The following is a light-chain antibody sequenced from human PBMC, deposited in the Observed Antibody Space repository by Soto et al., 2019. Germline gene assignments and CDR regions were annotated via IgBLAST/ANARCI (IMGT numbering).Light chain of an antibody. CDR3: QQYASAPLT. Sequence: EIVLTHSPDTLSLSPGERATLSCRASLTVTNNYLAWYQQKAGQAPRLVIYDASTRATGIPDRFSASGSGTGFTLTISRLEPEDFAVYFCQQYASAPLTFGQGTKVDIK. V-gene: IGKV3-20*01. J-gene: IGKJ1*01. CDR1: LTVTNNY. CDR2: DAS.